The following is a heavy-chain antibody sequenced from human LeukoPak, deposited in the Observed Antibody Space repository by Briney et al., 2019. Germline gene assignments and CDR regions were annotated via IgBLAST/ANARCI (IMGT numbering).Heavy chain of an antibody. J-gene: IGHJ5*02. CDR2: ISSTGNYI. Sequence: GGSLKLSCAASGFTFSSCTMNWVRQAPGKGLEWVSSISSTGNYIYYADSVKGRFTISRDNAKNSLYLQMNSLRAEDTAVYYCARERGGSKSEWFDPWGQGTLVTVSS. CDR1: GFTFSSCT. V-gene: IGHV3-21*06. D-gene: IGHD3-10*01. CDR3: ARERGGSKSEWFDP.